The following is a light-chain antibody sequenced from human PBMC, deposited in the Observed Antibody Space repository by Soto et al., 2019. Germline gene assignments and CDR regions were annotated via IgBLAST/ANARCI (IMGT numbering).Light chain of an antibody. Sequence: EIVMTQSPATLSVSPGERATLSCRASQSVSSNLAWYQQKPGQAPSLLIYGASTRATGTPARFSGSGSGTEFTLTISSLQSEDFATYYCQQYNTYSPTFGQGTKVDIK. CDR1: QSVSSN. CDR3: QQYNTYSPT. V-gene: IGKV3-15*01. J-gene: IGKJ1*01. CDR2: GAS.